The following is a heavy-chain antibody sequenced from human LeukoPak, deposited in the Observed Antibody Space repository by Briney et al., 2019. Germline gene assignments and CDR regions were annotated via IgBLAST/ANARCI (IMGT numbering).Heavy chain of an antibody. CDR1: GFTFSSYW. Sequence: GGSLRLSCAASGFTFSSYWMHWVRQAPGKGLVWVSRINTGGSSTSYADSVKGRFTISRDNSKNTLYLQMNSLRAEDTAVYYCAKGLRITMVRGARKDYWGQGTLVTVSS. D-gene: IGHD3-10*01. CDR3: AKGLRITMVRGARKDY. V-gene: IGHV3-74*01. J-gene: IGHJ4*02. CDR2: INTGGSST.